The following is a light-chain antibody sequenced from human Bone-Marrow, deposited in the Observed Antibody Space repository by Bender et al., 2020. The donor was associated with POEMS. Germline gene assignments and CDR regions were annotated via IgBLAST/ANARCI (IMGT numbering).Light chain of an antibody. CDR1: SSNIGAHA. J-gene: IGLJ2*01. Sequence: QSVLTQPPSASGTPGQRVTISCSGGSSNIGAHAVNWYQHLPGTAPKLLIYSSHRRPSEVPDRFSGSKSGNTASLTVSGLQAEDEANYHCSSFGGANNYVIFGGGTTLTVL. V-gene: IGLV1-44*01. CDR2: SSH. CDR3: SSFGGANNYVI.